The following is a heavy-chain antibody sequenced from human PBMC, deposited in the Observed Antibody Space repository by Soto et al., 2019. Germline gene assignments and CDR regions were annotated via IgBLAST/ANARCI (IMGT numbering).Heavy chain of an antibody. CDR3: AREPRYCRGGSCSITGDAYDI. J-gene: IGHJ3*02. D-gene: IGHD2-15*01. Sequence: GGSLRLSCTASGFIVSNTYVNWVRQAPGKGLEWVSVISNRGDTHYADSVRGRFSLSRDISDNTLHLQMNNLRVEDTAVYYCAREPRYCRGGSCSITGDAYDIWGQGTMVTVS. CDR2: ISNRGDT. V-gene: IGHV3-66*01. CDR1: GFIVSNTY.